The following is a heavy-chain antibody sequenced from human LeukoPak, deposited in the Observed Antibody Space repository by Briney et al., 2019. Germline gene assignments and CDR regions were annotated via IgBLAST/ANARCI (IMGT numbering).Heavy chain of an antibody. J-gene: IGHJ4*02. CDR1: GFTFSSYA. CDR2: ISSSGSST. CDR3: AKRSAYTTGWFFDF. D-gene: IGHD6-19*01. V-gene: IGHV3-23*01. Sequence: PGGSLRLSCAASGFTFSSYAMSWVRQAPGKGLEWVSAISSSGSSTHYADSVKGRLTISRDNSKNTLFLQMNSLRAEDTAVFYCAKRSAYTTGWFFDFWGQGTLVTVSS.